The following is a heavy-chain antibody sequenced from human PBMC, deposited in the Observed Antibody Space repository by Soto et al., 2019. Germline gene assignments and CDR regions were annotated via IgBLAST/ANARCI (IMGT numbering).Heavy chain of an antibody. CDR1: GFTFSSYA. CDR2: ISYDGSNK. Sequence: GGSLRLSCAASGFTFSSYAMHWVRQAPGKGLEWVAVISYDGSNKYYADSMKGRFTISRDNSKNTLYLQMNSLRAEDTAVYYCARDDRDGPDYWGQGTLVTVSS. V-gene: IGHV3-30-3*01. CDR3: ARDDRDGPDY. J-gene: IGHJ4*02.